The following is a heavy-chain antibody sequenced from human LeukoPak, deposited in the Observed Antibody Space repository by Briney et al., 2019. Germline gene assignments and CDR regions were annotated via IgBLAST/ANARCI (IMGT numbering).Heavy chain of an antibody. D-gene: IGHD5-18*01. CDR2: INNSGST. V-gene: IGHV4-34*01. CDR1: GGSFSGYS. CDR3: ARERTYSYGYHFDY. Sequence: PSETLSPTCAVDGGSFSGYSWSWIRQPPGKGLEWIGEINNSGSTNYNPSLKSRVTISVDTSKNQFSLKLSSVTAADTAVYYCARERTYSYGYHFDYWGQGTLVTVSS. J-gene: IGHJ4*02.